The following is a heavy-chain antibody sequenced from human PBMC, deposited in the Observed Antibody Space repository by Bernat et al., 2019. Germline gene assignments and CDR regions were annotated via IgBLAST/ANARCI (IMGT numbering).Heavy chain of an antibody. CDR1: GFRFSNYG. D-gene: IGHD3-16*01. Sequence: EVQVLESGGGSVQPGGSLRLSCAASGFRFSNYGITWVRQAPGKGLEWVSGISKSGSSTYYADSVKGRFTISRDNSKNTLYLQMNSLRAEDTAVYYCAGGASNSYWGQGTLVTVSS. CDR2: ISKSGSST. V-gene: IGHV3-23*01. CDR3: AGGASNSY. J-gene: IGHJ4*02.